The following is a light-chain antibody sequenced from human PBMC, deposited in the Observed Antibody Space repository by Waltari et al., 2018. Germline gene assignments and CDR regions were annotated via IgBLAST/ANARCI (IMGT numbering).Light chain of an antibody. Sequence: EIVLTQSPATLSLSPGERATLSCRVSQSVSSNLAWYQHKPGQAPRLVIYDASQRAAGIPARFSGSASGTDFSLTISSLEPEYFAVYYCQQRNNRVSFGGGTRVEIK. CDR1: QSVSSN. J-gene: IGKJ4*01. CDR2: DAS. CDR3: QQRNNRVS. V-gene: IGKV3-11*01.